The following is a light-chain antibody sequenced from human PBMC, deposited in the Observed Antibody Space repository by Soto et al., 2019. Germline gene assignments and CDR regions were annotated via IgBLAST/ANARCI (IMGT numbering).Light chain of an antibody. CDR1: QNINNN. CDR3: QQYNSWPRT. V-gene: IGKV3-15*01. J-gene: IGKJ1*01. Sequence: EIVMTQSPATLPVSPGARATLSCRASQNINNNLAWYQQKPGQAPRLLIYGASTRATGIPARFSGSGSGTDFTLTISRLEPEDFATYYCQQYNSWPRTFGQGTKVDIK. CDR2: GAS.